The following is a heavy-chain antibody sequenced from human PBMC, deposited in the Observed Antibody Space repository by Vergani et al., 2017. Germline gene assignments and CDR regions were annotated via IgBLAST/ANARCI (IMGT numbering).Heavy chain of an antibody. CDR3: TKYLRDSTDGLPNS. V-gene: IGHV3-30*02. J-gene: IGHJ4*02. D-gene: IGHD2-21*02. Sequence: QVHLVESGGGVVQPGRSLRLSCVVSGFTFSNFGMHWIRQAPGKGLEWLAYIGKDGINTRYRDAVKGRFTVSRDNSKDILYLQMDSLRSEDTALYYCTKYLRDSTDGLPNSWAPGTLVMVSS. CDR1: GFTFSNFG. CDR2: IGKDGINT.